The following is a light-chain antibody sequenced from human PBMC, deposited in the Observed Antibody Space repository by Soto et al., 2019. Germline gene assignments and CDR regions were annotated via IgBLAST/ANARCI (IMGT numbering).Light chain of an antibody. J-gene: IGLJ2*01. Sequence: SYELTQPPPVSVAPGETARIPCGANNIGSKSVHWYQQKPGQAPVLIIYYDSDRPSGIPERFSASNSGNTATLTISRVEAGDEADYLCQVWDSREVFGGGTQLTVL. CDR2: YDS. CDR1: NIGSKS. CDR3: QVWDSREV. V-gene: IGLV3-21*04.